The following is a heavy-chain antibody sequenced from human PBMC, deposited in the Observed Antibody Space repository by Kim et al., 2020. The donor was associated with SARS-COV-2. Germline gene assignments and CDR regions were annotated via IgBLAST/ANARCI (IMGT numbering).Heavy chain of an antibody. D-gene: IGHD1-1*01. CDR1: GGSFSGYY. V-gene: IGHV4-34*01. J-gene: IGHJ3*02. Sequence: SETLSLTCAVYGGSFSGYYWSWIRQPPGKGLEWIGEINHSGSTNYNPSLKSRVTISVDTSKNQFSLKLSSVTAADTAVYYCASSRRSRTGKRGLGDAFDIWGQGTMVTVSS. CDR3: ASSRRSRTGKRGLGDAFDI. CDR2: INHSGST.